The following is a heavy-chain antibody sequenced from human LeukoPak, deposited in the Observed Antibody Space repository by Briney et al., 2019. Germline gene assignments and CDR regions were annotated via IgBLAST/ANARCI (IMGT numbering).Heavy chain of an antibody. CDR3: ARDRSYYNSGSYGGVFDN. D-gene: IGHD3-10*01. J-gene: IGHJ4*02. V-gene: IGHV4-59*01. Sequence: PSETLSLTCTVSGGSISTYYWSWIRQPPGKGLEWIGYIYYSGSTNYNPSLKSRVTISIDTSKNQFSLKLSSVTAADTAVYYCARDRSYYNSGSYGGVFDNWGQGTPATVSS. CDR2: IYYSGST. CDR1: GGSISTYY.